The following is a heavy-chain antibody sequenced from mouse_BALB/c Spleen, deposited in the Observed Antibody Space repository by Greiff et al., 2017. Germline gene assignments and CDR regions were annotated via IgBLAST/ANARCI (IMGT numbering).Heavy chain of an antibody. CDR3: ARRLGPYAMDY. J-gene: IGHJ4*01. CDR1: GYSITSDYA. D-gene: IGHD4-1*01. CDR2: ISYSGST. Sequence: QSGPGLVKPSQSLSLTCTVTGYSITSDYAWNWIRQFPGNKLEWMGYISYSGSTSYNPSLKSRISITRDTSKNQFFLQLNSVTTEDTATYYCARRLGPYAMDYWGQGTSVTVSS. V-gene: IGHV3-2*02.